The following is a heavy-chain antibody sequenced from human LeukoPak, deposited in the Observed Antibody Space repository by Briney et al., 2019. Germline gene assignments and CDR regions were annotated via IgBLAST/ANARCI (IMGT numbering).Heavy chain of an antibody. V-gene: IGHV3-74*01. CDR1: GFTFSSYW. J-gene: IGHJ3*02. CDR3: ARVRLDRSERNLDAFEN. D-gene: IGHD1-14*01. CDR2: IYSDGSST. Sequence: GGSLRLSCAAFGFTFSSYWMHWVRQAPGKELVWVSRIYSDGSSTSYADSVKGRFTLSRDNAKNTLYLQMNSLRAEDTAVYFCARVRLDRSERNLDAFENWGQGTMVTVSS.